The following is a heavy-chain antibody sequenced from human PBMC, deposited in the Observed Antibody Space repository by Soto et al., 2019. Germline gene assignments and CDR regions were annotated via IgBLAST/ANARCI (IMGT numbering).Heavy chain of an antibody. CDR3: PRSVTIHYYFYS. Sequence: QVQLQQWGAGLLKPSETLSRTCAVYGGSLSGYYWSWIRQPPGKGLEWIGEINDSGSTNYNPSFNTRVTLSPDPSKHQFSLNLPSVTAAATAVYYSPRSVTIHYYFYSWGQGTLVPVSS. D-gene: IGHD3-10*01. J-gene: IGHJ4*02. V-gene: IGHV4-34*01. CDR1: GGSLSGYY. CDR2: INDSGST.